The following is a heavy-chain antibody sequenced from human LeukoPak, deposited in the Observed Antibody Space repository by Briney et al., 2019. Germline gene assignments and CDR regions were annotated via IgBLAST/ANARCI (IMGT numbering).Heavy chain of an antibody. D-gene: IGHD3-22*01. Sequence: ASVKVSCMASGYTFTSYGISWVRQAPGQGLVWMGWISAYNGKTNYALNLQGRVTMTIDTSTSTAYMELRSLRSDDTAVYYCARGYYYDSSGYYYDYFDYWGQGTLVTVS. CDR1: GYTFTSYG. CDR2: ISAYNGKT. CDR3: ARGYYYDSSGYYYDYFDY. J-gene: IGHJ4*02. V-gene: IGHV1-18*01.